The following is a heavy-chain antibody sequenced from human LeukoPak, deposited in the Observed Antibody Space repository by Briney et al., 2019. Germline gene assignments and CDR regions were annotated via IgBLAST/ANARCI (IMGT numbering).Heavy chain of an antibody. V-gene: IGHV1-46*01. D-gene: IGHD1-26*01. CDR3: ARDSGSYRYLESFDY. Sequence: GASVKVSCKASGYTFTSYYMHWVRQAPGQGLEWMGIINPSGGSTSYAQKFQGRVTMTRDTSTSTVYMELSSLRSEDTAVYYCARDSGSYRYLESFDYWRQGTLVTVSS. CDR2: INPSGGST. CDR1: GYTFTSYY. J-gene: IGHJ4*02.